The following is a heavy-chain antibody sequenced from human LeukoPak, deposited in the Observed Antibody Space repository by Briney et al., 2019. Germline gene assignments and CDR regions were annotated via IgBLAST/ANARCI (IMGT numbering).Heavy chain of an antibody. J-gene: IGHJ3*02. Sequence: SETLSLTCTVSGGSISSYYWSWIRQPPGKGLEWIGYIYHSGSTYYNPSLKSRVTISVDRSKNQFSLKLSSVTAADTAVYYCARDGGYDYAFDIWGQGTMVTVSS. CDR3: ARDGGYDYAFDI. V-gene: IGHV4-59*12. D-gene: IGHD5-12*01. CDR2: IYHSGST. CDR1: GGSISSYY.